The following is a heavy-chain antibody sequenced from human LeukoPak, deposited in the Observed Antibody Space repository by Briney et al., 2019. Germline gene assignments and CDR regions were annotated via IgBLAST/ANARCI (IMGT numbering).Heavy chain of an antibody. V-gene: IGHV3-21*01. CDR1: GFTFSSYS. CDR2: ISSSSTYI. Sequence: GGSLRLSCAASGFTFSSYSMNWARQAPGKGLEWVSSISSSSTYIYYADSLKGRFTISRDNAKNSLYLQMNSLRAEDTAVYYCARGEDSSGYWEDFQHWGQGTLVIVSS. J-gene: IGHJ1*01. D-gene: IGHD3-22*01. CDR3: ARGEDSSGYWEDFQH.